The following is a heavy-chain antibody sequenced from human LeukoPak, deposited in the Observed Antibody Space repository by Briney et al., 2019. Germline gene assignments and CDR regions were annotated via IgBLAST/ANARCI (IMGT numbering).Heavy chain of an antibody. V-gene: IGHV1-8*01. J-gene: IGHJ5*02. D-gene: IGHD2-2*01. CDR2: MNPNSGNT. CDR3: ARGLRVVVVPAAIYWFDP. Sequence: NWVRQAXGQGLEWMGWMNPNSGNTGYAQKFQGRVTMTRNTSISTAYMELSSLRSEDTAVYYCARGLRVVVVPAAIYWFDPWGQGTLVTVSS.